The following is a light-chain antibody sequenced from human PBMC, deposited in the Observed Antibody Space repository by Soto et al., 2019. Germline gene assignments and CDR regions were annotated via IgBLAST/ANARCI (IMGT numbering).Light chain of an antibody. CDR2: AAS. CDR3: LQHNTYPRA. Sequence: DIQMTQSPSSLSAFVGDTVTITCRASQDIGNDLGWYQQRPGKPPNRLIYAASTLQSGVPSRFSGSGSGTEFTLTISSLQPGDFATYYCLQHNTYPRAFGQGTKVEI. CDR1: QDIGND. V-gene: IGKV1-17*01. J-gene: IGKJ1*01.